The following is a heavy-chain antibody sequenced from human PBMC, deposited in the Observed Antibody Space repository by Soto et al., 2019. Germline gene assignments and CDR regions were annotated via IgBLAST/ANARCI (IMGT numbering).Heavy chain of an antibody. V-gene: IGHV5-10-1*01. D-gene: IGHD3-10*01. J-gene: IGHJ6*02. CDR1: GYSCTSYC. Sequence: GESLKISCKCSGYSCTSYCISRERQMNGKGLEWMGRIDPSDSYTNYSPSFQGHVTISADKSISTAYLQWSSLKASDTAMYYCARHDPTMVPFYYYGMDVWGQGTTVTVSS. CDR2: IDPSDSYT. CDR3: ARHDPTMVPFYYYGMDV.